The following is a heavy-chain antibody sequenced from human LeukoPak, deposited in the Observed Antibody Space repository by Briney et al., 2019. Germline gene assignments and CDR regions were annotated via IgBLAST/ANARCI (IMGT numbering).Heavy chain of an antibody. CDR1: GYTFTSYY. CDR2: INPSGGST. D-gene: IGHD1-26*01. V-gene: IGHV1-46*01. CDR3: ARVMIPGATRLLFDC. Sequence: ASVKVSCKASGYTFTSYYMHWVRQAPGQGLEWMGIINPSGGSTSYAQKFQGRVTMTRDTSTSTVYMELSSLRSEDTAVYYCARVMIPGATRLLFDCWGQGTLVTVSS. J-gene: IGHJ4*02.